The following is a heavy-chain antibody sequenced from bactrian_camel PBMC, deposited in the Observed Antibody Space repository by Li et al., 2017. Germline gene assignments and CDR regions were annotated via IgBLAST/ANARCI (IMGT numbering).Heavy chain of an antibody. Sequence: QLVESGGGLVQPGGSLRLSCVVSGWTSGRYCMGWFRQDPGKERDGVAVISSDRRTRYADSVKGRFTISKDNAKNTLYLLMNNLKPEDSAMYYCASEARVGICYTRASFGYWGQGTQVTVS. J-gene: IGHJ6*01. D-gene: IGHD2*01. CDR1: GWTSGRYC. V-gene: IGHV3S53*01. CDR3: ASEARVGICYTRASFGY. CDR2: ISSDRRT.